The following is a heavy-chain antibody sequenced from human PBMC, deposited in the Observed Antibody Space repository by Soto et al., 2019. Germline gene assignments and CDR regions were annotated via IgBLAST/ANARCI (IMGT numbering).Heavy chain of an antibody. V-gene: IGHV1-69*01. J-gene: IGHJ6*02. CDR2: IIPLFGTA. CDR3: ARGYYDSSGYYRGGRGAGMDV. D-gene: IGHD3-22*01. CDR1: GGTFSSYA. Sequence: QVQLVQSGAEVKKPGSSVKVSCKASGGTFSSYAISWVRQAPGQGLAWMGGIIPLFGTANYAQKFQGRVTITADESTSTAYMELSSLRSEDTAVYYCARGYYDSSGYYRGGRGAGMDVWGQGTTVTVSS.